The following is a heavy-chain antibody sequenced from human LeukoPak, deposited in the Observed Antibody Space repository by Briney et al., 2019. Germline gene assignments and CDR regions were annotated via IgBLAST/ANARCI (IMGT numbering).Heavy chain of an antibody. CDR3: VRRDIYTTSSWGAFDI. D-gene: IGHD6-6*01. Sequence: GGSPRLSCAASGFTFSRYVMNWVRQVPGRRPDWVSSISATGGEIFYADSVKGRFTISRDNSNIMVYLQMDSLRTDDTALYYCVRRDIYTTSSWGAFDIWGQGTLVTVSS. J-gene: IGHJ3*02. CDR2: ISATGGEI. V-gene: IGHV3-23*01. CDR1: GFTFSRYV.